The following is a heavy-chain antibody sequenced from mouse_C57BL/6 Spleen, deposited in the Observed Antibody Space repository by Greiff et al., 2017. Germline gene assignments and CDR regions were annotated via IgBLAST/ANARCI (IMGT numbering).Heavy chain of an antibody. CDR2: IYPGDGDT. Sequence: VQLQESGPELVKPGASVKISCKASGYAFSSSWMNWVKQMPGKGLEWIGRIYPGDGDTNYNGKFKGKATLTADKSSSPAYMQLSSLTSEDSAVYFCARDDYYGRSYGYWGQGTTLTVSS. D-gene: IGHD1-1*01. V-gene: IGHV1-82*01. CDR3: ARDDYYGRSYGY. CDR1: GYAFSSSW. J-gene: IGHJ2*01.